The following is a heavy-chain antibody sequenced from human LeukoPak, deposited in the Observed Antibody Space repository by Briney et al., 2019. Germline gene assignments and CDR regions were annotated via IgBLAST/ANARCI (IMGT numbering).Heavy chain of an antibody. CDR1: GGSISSYY. V-gene: IGHV4-59*08. CDR2: IYYSGST. J-gene: IGHJ4*02. Sequence: SETLSLTCTVSGGSISSYYWSWIRQPPGKGLEWIGYIYYSGSTNYNPSLKSRVTISVDTSKNQFSLKLSSVTAADTAVYYCARRLYCSSTSCYSYGFDYWGQGTLVTVSS. D-gene: IGHD2-2*01. CDR3: ARRLYCSSTSCYSYGFDY.